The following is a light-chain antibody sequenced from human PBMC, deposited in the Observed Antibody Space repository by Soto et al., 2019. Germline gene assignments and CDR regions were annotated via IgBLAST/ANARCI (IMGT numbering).Light chain of an antibody. CDR3: SSFTTSGSVL. J-gene: IGLJ2*01. V-gene: IGLV2-14*03. CDR2: DVN. CDR1: SSDVGSYNY. Sequence: QSALTQPASVSGSPGQSIAIPCTGTSSDVGSYNYVSWYQQHPGKVPILMIFDVNFRPSGVCDRFSGSNSGNTAALPISGLQSEDEADYSCSSFTTSGSVLFGGGTKVTVL.